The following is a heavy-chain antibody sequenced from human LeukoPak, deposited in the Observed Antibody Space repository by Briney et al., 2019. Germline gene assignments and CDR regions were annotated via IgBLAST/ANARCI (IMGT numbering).Heavy chain of an antibody. CDR3: VRDYYYYIDV. J-gene: IGHJ6*03. CDR2: IKEDGSER. V-gene: IGHV3-7*01. CDR1: GFIFSGYW. Sequence: PGGSLRLSCAASGFIFSGYWMSWVRQAPGKGLEWVANIKEDGSERRYVGSVKGRFTISRDNAKNSLYLQMNSLRAEDTAVFYCVRDYYYYIDVWGKGTTVTVSS.